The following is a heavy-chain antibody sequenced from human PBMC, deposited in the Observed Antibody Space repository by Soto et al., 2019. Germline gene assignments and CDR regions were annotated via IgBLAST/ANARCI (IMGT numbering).Heavy chain of an antibody. CDR2: INSDGSST. Sequence: GGSLRLSCAASGFTFSSYWMHWVRQAPGKGLVWVSRINSDGSSTSYADSVKGRFTISRDNAKNTLYLQMNSLRAEDTAVYYCARDHPAYSGSYFRGDAFDIWGQGTMVTVSS. CDR3: ARDHPAYSGSYFRGDAFDI. CDR1: GFTFSSYW. V-gene: IGHV3-74*01. D-gene: IGHD1-26*01. J-gene: IGHJ3*02.